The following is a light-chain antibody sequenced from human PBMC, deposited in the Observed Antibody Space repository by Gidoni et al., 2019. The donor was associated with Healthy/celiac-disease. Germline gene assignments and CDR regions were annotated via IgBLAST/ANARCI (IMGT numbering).Light chain of an antibody. CDR2: AAS. J-gene: IGKJ3*01. V-gene: IGKV1-39*01. Sequence: DVQMTQSPPFLSAPVGDRVTITCRASQSISGYLNWYQLKSGKAPELLIYAASTLRHGVPSRFSGSGSGTDFTLTISSLQPDDFATYYCQLSYNILTFGPGTKVDMK. CDR1: QSISGY. CDR3: QLSYNILT.